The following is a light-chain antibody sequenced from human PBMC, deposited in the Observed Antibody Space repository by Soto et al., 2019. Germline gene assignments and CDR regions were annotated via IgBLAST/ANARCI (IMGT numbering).Light chain of an antibody. J-gene: IGLJ2*01. CDR3: SSYAGSNNLV. V-gene: IGLV2-8*01. CDR1: SSDIGGYNY. CDR2: EVS. Sequence: QSVLTQPPSASGSHGQSVAISCTGTSSDIGGYNYVSWYQQHPGKAPKLMIFEVSQRPSGVPDRFSGYKSGNTASLTVSGLQGEDEADYYCSSYAGSNNLVFGGGTKRSVL.